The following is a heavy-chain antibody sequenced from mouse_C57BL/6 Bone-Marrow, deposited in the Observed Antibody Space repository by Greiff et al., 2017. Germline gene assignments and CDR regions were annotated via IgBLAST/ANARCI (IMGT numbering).Heavy chain of an antibody. V-gene: IGHV14-4*01. CDR1: GFNITDDY. D-gene: IGHD2-3*01. J-gene: IGHJ3*01. Sequence: EVQLQQSGAELVRPGASVKLSCTASGFNITDDYMHWVKQRPEQGLEWIGWIDPENGDTEYASKFKGKATITADTSSNTAYLQLSSLTSEDTAVYYCTRGGYYVPFAYWGQGTLVTVSA. CDR2: IDPENGDT. CDR3: TRGGYYVPFAY.